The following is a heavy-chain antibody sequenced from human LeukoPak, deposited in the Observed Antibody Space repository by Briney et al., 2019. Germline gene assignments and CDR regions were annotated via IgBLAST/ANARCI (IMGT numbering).Heavy chain of an antibody. V-gene: IGHV3-33*01. Sequence: GSLHLSSAAAGFTFNSYGMHWVRPAPGKGKEWEAVICYDVTNTYSADSLKGPFTISTDNSNNTLYLQMNSLGAEDTAVYYCARDGSSGWYWVDYWGQGTLVTVPS. CDR3: ARDGSSGWYWVDY. CDR2: ICYDVTNT. J-gene: IGHJ4*02. CDR1: GFTFNSYG. D-gene: IGHD6-19*01.